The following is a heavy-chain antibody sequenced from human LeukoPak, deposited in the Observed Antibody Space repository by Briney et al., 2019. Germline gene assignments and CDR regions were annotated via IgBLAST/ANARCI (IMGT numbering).Heavy chain of an antibody. CDR1: GGSISSSSYY. J-gene: IGHJ4*02. CDR3: ARGPYSSGIDY. V-gene: IGHV4-39*07. CDR2: IYYSGST. D-gene: IGHD6-19*01. Sequence: SETLSLTCTVSGGSISSSSYYWGWIRQPPGKGLEWIGSIYYSGSTYYNPSLKSRVTISVDTSKNQFSLKLSSVTAADTAVYYCARGPYSSGIDYWGQGTLVTVSS.